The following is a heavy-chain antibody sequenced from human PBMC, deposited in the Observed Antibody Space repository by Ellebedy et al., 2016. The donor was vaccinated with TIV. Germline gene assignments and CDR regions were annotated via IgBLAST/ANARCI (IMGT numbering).Heavy chain of an antibody. CDR1: GFTFKNYW. V-gene: IGHV3-7*01. D-gene: IGHD6-19*01. CDR2: IKHDGSEK. J-gene: IGHJ4*02. CDR3: ARALGSGPCY. Sequence: GGSLRLSXAASGFTFKNYWMTWVRQAPGKGLEWVTNIKHDGSEKYYVDSVKGRFTISRDNAKNSVYLQMNNLRAEDTAVYYCARALGSGPCYWGQGTLVTVSS.